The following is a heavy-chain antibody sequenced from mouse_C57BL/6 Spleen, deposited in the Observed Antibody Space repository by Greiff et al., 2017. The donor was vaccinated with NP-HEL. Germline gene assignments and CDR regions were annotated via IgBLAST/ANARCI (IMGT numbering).Heavy chain of an antibody. J-gene: IGHJ3*01. CDR2: IDPETGGT. V-gene: IGHV1-15*01. CDR1: GYTFTDYE. Sequence: VQGVESGAELVRPGASVTLSCKASGYTFTDYEMHWVKQTPVHGLEWIGAIDPETGGTAYNQKFKGKAILTADKSSSTAYMELRSLTSEDSAVYYCTRDDYDGFAYWGQGTLVTVSA. CDR3: TRDDYDGFAY. D-gene: IGHD2-4*01.